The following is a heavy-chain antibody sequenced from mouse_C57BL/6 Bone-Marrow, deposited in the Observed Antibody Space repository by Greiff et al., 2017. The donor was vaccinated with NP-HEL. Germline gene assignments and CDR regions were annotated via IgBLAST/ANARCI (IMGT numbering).Heavy chain of an antibody. J-gene: IGHJ2*01. CDR2: IYPRSGNT. D-gene: IGHD1-1*01. CDR1: GYTFTSYG. CDR3: ARKDYGSSYVDY. Sequence: VQLQQSGAELARPGASVKLSCKASGYTFTSYGISWVKQRTGQGLEWIGEIYPRSGNTYYNEKFKGKATLTADKSSSQAYMELRSLTSEDSAVYVCARKDYGSSYVDYWGQGTTLTVSS. V-gene: IGHV1-81*01.